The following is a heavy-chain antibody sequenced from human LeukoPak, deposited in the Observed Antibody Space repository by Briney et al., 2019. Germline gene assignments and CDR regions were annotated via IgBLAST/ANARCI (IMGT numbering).Heavy chain of an antibody. CDR3: ARLQYSFLYGSGSYGVGY. CDR1: GFTFSSYW. Sequence: GGSLRLSCAASGFTFSSYWMSWVRQAPGKGLEWVANIKRDGSEKYYVDSVKGRFTISRDNAKNSLYLQMNSLRAEDTAVYYCARLQYSFLYGSGSYGVGYWGQGTLVTVSS. V-gene: IGHV3-7*01. CDR2: IKRDGSEK. J-gene: IGHJ4*02. D-gene: IGHD3-10*01.